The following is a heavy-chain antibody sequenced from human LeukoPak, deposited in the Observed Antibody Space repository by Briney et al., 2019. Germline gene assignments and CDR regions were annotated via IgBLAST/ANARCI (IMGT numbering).Heavy chain of an antibody. CDR3: ARARNSTYIDY. Sequence: GASVKVSCKASGYTFTSYGISWVRQARGQGLEWMGWISAYNGNTNYAQKLQGRVTMTTDTSTSTAYMELRSLRSDDMAVYYCARARNSTYIDYWGQGTLVNVSS. V-gene: IGHV1-18*03. D-gene: IGHD6-13*01. CDR1: GYTFTSYG. J-gene: IGHJ4*02. CDR2: ISAYNGNT.